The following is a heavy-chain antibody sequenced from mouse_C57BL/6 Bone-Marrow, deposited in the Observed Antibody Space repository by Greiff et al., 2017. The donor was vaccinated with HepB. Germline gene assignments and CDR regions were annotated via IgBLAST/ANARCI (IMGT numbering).Heavy chain of an antibody. D-gene: IGHD1-1*01. V-gene: IGHV5-4*01. CDR1: GFTFSSYA. J-gene: IGHJ1*03. Sequence: EVQVVESGGGLVKPGGSLKLSCAASGFTFSSYAMSWVRQTPEKRLEWVATISDGGSYTYYPDNVKGRFTISRDNAKNNLYLQMSHLKSEDTAMYYCARPRSWYFDVWGTGTTVTVSS. CDR2: ISDGGSYT. CDR3: ARPRSWYFDV.